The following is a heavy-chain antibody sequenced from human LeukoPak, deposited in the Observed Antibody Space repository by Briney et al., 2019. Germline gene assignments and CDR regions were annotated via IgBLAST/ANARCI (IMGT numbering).Heavy chain of an antibody. D-gene: IGHD3-10*01. CDR3: ARRGGSGSWYNWFDP. Sequence: SETLSLTCTVSGGSISSYFWSWMRQPPGKTLEWIGYISSSGSSNYDPSLKSRVTISLDTSKNQFSLKLTSVSAADTAVYYCARRGGSGSWYNWFDPWGQGTLVTVSS. V-gene: IGHV4-59*01. J-gene: IGHJ5*02. CDR2: ISSSGSS. CDR1: GGSISSYF.